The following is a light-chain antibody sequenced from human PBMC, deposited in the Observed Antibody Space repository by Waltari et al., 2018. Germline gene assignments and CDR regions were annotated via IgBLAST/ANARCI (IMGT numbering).Light chain of an antibody. J-gene: IGLJ6*01. CDR3: QSYDSSLSGNV. CDR2: GNS. V-gene: IGLV1-40*01. CDR1: SSNIGAGYD. Sequence: QSVLTQPPSVSGAPGQRVTIPCTGSSSNIGAGYDVHWYQQLPGTAPKLLIYGNSNRPSGVPDRFSGSKSGTSASLAITGLQAEDEADYYCQSYDSSLSGNVFGSGTKVTVL.